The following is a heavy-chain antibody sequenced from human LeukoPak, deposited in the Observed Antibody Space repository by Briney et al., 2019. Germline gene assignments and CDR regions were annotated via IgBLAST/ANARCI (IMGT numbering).Heavy chain of an antibody. CDR1: GGSISGFY. J-gene: IGHJ4*02. CDR3: ARYGAPFDS. CDR2: IYYSGST. Sequence: SETLSLTCSVSGGSISGFYWTWIRHPPGKGLEWIGYIYYSGSTNYSPSLKSRVTISVDTSKNQFSLKLSSVTAADTAVYYCARYGAPFDSWGQGTLVTVSS. D-gene: IGHD4-17*01. V-gene: IGHV4-59*01.